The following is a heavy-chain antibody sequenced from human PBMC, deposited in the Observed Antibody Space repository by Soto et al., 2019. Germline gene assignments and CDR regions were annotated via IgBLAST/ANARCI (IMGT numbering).Heavy chain of an antibody. CDR2: IKQDGSEK. CDR1: GFTFSSYW. D-gene: IGHD6-19*01. J-gene: IGHJ6*02. V-gene: IGHV3-7*03. Sequence: ESGGGLVQPGGSLRLSCAASGFTFSSYWMSWVRQAPGKGLEWVANIKQDGSEKYYVDSVKGRFTISRDNAKNSLYLQMNSLRAEDTAVYYCARETIAVAGTPETHYYYYGMDVWGQGTTVTVSS. CDR3: ARETIAVAGTPETHYYYYGMDV.